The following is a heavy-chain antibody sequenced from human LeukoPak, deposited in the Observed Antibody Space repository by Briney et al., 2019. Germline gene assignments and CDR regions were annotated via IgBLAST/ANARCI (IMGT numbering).Heavy chain of an antibody. CDR3: ARDGVLGIAACSWFDF. V-gene: IGHV4-39*07. D-gene: IGHD6-13*01. J-gene: IGHJ4*02. Sequence: PSETLSLTCTVSGGSISSSHYYWDWIRQPPGKGLEWIGNIYYSGSTYCNPSLKSRVTISVDTSKNQFSLKLSSVTAADTAVYYCARDGVLGIAACSWFDFWGQGTLVTVSS. CDR1: GGSISSSHYY. CDR2: IYYSGST.